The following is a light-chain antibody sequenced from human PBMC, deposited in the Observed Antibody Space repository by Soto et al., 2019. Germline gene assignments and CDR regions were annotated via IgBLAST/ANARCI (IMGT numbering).Light chain of an antibody. CDR3: QQYNSYPWT. CDR1: QSISSW. CDR2: KAS. J-gene: IGKJ1*01. Sequence: DIQMTQSPSTLSASVGDRVTITCRASQSISSWFAWYQQKPGQNPKVLIYKASSLESGVPSRFSGSGSGTEFTLTISSLQPDDFATYYCQQYNSYPWTFGQGTKVEIK. V-gene: IGKV1-5*03.